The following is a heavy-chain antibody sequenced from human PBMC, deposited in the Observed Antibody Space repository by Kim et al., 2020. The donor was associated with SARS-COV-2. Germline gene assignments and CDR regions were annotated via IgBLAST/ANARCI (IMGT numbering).Heavy chain of an antibody. J-gene: IGHJ1*01. V-gene: IGHV3-15*01. Sequence: GGSLRLSCAASGFTFSNAWMSWVRQAPGKGLEWVGRIKSKTDGGTTDYAAPVKGRFTISRDDSKNTLYLHMNSLKTEDTAVDYCTTRTRGYCSGGSCYSRAVRGSPEYFQHWGQGTLVTVSS. D-gene: IGHD2-15*01. CDR2: IKSKTDGGTT. CDR1: GFTFSNAW. CDR3: TTRTRGYCSGGSCYSRAVRGSPEYFQH.